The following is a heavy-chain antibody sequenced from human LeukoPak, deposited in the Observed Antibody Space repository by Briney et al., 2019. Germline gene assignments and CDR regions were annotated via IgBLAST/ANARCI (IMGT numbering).Heavy chain of an antibody. CDR1: GGTFSSYA. CDR3: ARGPSAFDSSGYYSPYYFDY. Sequence: SVTVSFKASGGTFSSYAISWVRQAPGQGLEWMGGIIPIFGTANYAQKFQGRVTITADESTSTAYMEQSSLRSEDTAVYYCARGPSAFDSSGYYSPYYFDYWGQGTLVTVSS. J-gene: IGHJ4*02. D-gene: IGHD3-22*01. V-gene: IGHV1-69*13. CDR2: IIPIFGTA.